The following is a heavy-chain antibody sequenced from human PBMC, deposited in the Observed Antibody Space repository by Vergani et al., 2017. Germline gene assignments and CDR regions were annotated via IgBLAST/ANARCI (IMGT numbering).Heavy chain of an antibody. Sequence: VQLEESGGGVVQPGRSLRLSCAASGFTFDDYAMHWVRQAPGKGLEWVSGINWNSDSIAYADSVKGRFTISRDNAKNSLYPQMNSLRAEDTALYYCVKDIAASGNYWYFDLWGRGTLVTVSS. D-gene: IGHD6-13*01. CDR1: GFTFDDYA. CDR2: INWNSDSI. V-gene: IGHV3-9*01. J-gene: IGHJ2*01. CDR3: VKDIAASGNYWYFDL.